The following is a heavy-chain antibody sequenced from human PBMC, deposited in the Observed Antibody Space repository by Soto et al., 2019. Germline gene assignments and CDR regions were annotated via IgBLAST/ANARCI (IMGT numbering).Heavy chain of an antibody. V-gene: IGHV4-34*01. D-gene: IGHD2-15*01. CDR3: ARHSLVVVAAIRFDP. Sequence: QVQLQQWGAGLLKPSETLSLTCAVYGRSFSGYYWSWIRQPPGKGLEWIGEINHSGSTNYNPSLKSRVTISVDTSKNQFSLKLSSVTAADTAVYYCARHSLVVVAAIRFDPWGQGTLVTVSS. CDR2: INHSGST. J-gene: IGHJ5*02. CDR1: GRSFSGYY.